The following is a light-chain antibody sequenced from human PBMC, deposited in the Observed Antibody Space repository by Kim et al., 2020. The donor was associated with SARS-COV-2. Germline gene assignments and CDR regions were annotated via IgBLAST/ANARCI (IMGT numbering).Light chain of an antibody. V-gene: IGLV1-40*01. CDR3: QSYDSSLSSYV. CDR1: TSRIDPVSD. J-gene: IGLJ1*01. CDR2: RNS. Sequence: QGVPLPGPGRTSRIDPVSDVHWYQHLPGTAPKLLICRNSDRPSGVPDRFSGSKSGTSASLAITGLQAEDEADYYCQSYDSSLSSYVFGPGTKVTVL.